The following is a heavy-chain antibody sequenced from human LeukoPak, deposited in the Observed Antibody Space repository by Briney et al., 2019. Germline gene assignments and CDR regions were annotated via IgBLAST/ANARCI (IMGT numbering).Heavy chain of an antibody. CDR1: GFTFSSYS. CDR2: ISSGTSTI. D-gene: IGHD3-10*01. J-gene: IGHJ4*02. V-gene: IGHV3-48*01. CDR3: ARYGINYFDY. Sequence: GGSLRLSCAASGFTFSSYSMNWVRQAPGKGLEWVSYISSGTSTINYADSVKGRFTISRDNAKNSLYLQMNSLRAEDTALYYCARYGINYFDYWGQGTLVTVSS.